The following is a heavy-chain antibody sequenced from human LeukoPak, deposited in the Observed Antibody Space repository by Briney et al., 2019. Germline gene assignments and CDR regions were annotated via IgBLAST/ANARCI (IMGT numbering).Heavy chain of an antibody. D-gene: IGHD3-10*01. V-gene: IGHV1-18*01. J-gene: IGHJ4*02. CDR3: ARAPSGFTYGPGDH. CDR1: GYSFTSYG. Sequence: GASVNVSCKASGYSFTSYGFTWVRQAPGQGLVWMGWISTYDGNANYAQKLQGRVTMTTDTSTITAYMELRSLRSDDTAVYYCARAPSGFTYGPGDHWGQGTLVTVSS. CDR2: ISTYDGNA.